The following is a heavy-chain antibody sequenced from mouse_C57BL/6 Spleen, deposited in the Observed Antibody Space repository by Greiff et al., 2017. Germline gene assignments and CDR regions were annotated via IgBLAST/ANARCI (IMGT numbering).Heavy chain of an antibody. Sequence: VHLVESGGGLVKPGGSLKLSCAASGFTFSSYAMSWVRQTPEKRLEWVATISDGGSYTYYPDNVEGRFTISRDDAKNHLYLQMSHLKSEDTAVYYCARDRCLRNAMDYWGQGTLVTVSS. J-gene: IGHJ4*01. CDR1: GFTFSSYA. V-gene: IGHV5-4*01. CDR3: ARDRCLRNAMDY. D-gene: IGHD2-2*01. CDR2: ISDGGSYT.